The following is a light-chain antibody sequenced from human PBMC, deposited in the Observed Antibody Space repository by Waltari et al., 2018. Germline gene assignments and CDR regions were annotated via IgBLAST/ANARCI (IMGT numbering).Light chain of an antibody. CDR1: QRLLHSNGYTF. CDR2: LAS. Sequence: DIVMTQSPLSLPVTPGAPASISCRSSQRLLHSNGYTFLDWYLQKPGQSPQLLIYLASNRASGVPDRFSGSGSGTDFTLKISRVEAEDVGVYYCMQALQTPLFTFGPGTKVDIK. J-gene: IGKJ3*01. CDR3: MQALQTPLFT. V-gene: IGKV2-28*01.